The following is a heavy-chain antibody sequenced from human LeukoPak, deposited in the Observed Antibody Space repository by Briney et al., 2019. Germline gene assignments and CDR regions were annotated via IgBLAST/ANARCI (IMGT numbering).Heavy chain of an antibody. CDR2: IYPGDSDT. Sequence: GESLKISCKGSGYSFTSYWIGWVRQVPGKGLEWMGIIYPGDSDTRYSPSFQGQVTISADKSISTANLQWNSLKASDTAIYYCARQPNSYGQFDSWGQGTLVTVSS. CDR3: ARQPNSYGQFDS. J-gene: IGHJ4*02. D-gene: IGHD5-18*01. V-gene: IGHV5-51*01. CDR1: GYSFTSYW.